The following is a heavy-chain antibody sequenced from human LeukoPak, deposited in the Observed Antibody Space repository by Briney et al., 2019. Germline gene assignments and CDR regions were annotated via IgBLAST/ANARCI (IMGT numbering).Heavy chain of an antibody. CDR2: IFYSGST. Sequence: PSETLSLTCSVSGGSISSSSYYWGWLRQPPGKGLEYIGGIFYSGSTYYNPSLKSRVSLSVDTSKNQFSLNLSSVTAADTAVYYCARTLAAADHNWFDPWGQGTLVTVSS. D-gene: IGHD6-13*01. J-gene: IGHJ5*02. CDR3: ARTLAAADHNWFDP. CDR1: GGSISSSSYY. V-gene: IGHV4-39*07.